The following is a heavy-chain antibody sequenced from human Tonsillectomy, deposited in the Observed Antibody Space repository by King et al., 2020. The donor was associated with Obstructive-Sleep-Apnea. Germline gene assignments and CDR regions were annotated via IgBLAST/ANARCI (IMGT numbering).Heavy chain of an antibody. CDR2: IYYSGST. V-gene: IGHV4-59*01. D-gene: IGHD6-19*01. J-gene: IGHJ3*02. CDR1: GGSISSYY. CDR3: SRVNSGWSAFDI. Sequence: VQLQESGPGLVKPSETLSLTCTVSGGSISSYYWSWIRQPPGKGLEWIGYIYYSGSTNYNPSLKGRVTISVDTSKNQFSLKLSSVTAADTAVYYCSRVNSGWSAFDIWGQGTMVTVSS.